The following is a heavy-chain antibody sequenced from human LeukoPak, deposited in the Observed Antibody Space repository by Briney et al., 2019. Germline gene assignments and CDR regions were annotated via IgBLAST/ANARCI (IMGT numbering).Heavy chain of an antibody. Sequence: ASVKVSCKASGYTFTAYYMHWVRQAPGQGLEWMGWINPNSGGTNYAQKFQGRVTMTRDTSISTAYMELSRLRSDDTAVYYCARVSSSLLRYFDYWGQGTLVTASS. V-gene: IGHV1-2*02. CDR1: GYTFTAYY. CDR3: ARVSSSLLRYFDY. D-gene: IGHD6-6*01. J-gene: IGHJ4*02. CDR2: INPNSGGT.